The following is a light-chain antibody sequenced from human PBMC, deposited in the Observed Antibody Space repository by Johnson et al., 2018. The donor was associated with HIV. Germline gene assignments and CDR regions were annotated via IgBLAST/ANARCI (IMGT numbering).Light chain of an antibody. Sequence: QSVLTQPPSVSAAPGQKVTISCSGSSSNIGNNFVSWYQHLPGTAPKLLIYENNKRPSGIPDRFSGSKSGTSATLAITGLQTGDEADYYCGTWDNSLSTGAVFGTATKVTVL. CDR3: GTWDNSLSTGAV. V-gene: IGLV1-51*02. CDR2: ENN. CDR1: SSNIGNNF. J-gene: IGLJ1*01.